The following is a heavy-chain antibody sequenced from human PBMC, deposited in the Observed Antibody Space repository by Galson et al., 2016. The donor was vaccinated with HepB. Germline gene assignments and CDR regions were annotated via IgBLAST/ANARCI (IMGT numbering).Heavy chain of an antibody. D-gene: IGHD1-7*01. Sequence: AVSGGSISSGGYSWSWIRQPPGKGLEWIGYIYHSGNTYYNPSLKSRVTISVDRSKNQFSLKLSSVTAADTAVYYCARALNWNYPYWYFDLWGRGTLVTVSS. V-gene: IGHV4-30-2*01. CDR2: IYHSGNT. J-gene: IGHJ2*01. CDR3: ARALNWNYPYWYFDL. CDR1: GGSISSGGYS.